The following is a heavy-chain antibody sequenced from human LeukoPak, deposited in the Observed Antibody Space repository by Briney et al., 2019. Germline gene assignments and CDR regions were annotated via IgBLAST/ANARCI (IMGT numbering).Heavy chain of an antibody. Sequence: GGSLRLSCAASGFTFNIYSMSWVRLAPGKGLQWVASMCGSAGCTFYADSVKGRFTISRDNSKNTLYLQMNSLRAEDTAIYYCARDRPNYHENNGHYYQRDGDHWGQGTLVTVSS. D-gene: IGHD3-10*01. CDR3: ARDRPNYHENNGHYYQRDGDH. CDR2: MCGSAGCT. CDR1: GFTFNIYS. V-gene: IGHV3-23*01. J-gene: IGHJ5*02.